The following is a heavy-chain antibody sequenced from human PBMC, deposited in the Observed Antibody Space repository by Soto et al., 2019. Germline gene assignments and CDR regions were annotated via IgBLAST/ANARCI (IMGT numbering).Heavy chain of an antibody. CDR3: ERGDRTGYSSSWTPLFYYGMDV. Sequence: GGSLRLSCAASGFTVSSNYMSWVRQAPGKGLEWVSVIYSGGSTYYADSVKGRFTISRENSKNTLYLQMNSLRAEDTDVYYCERGDRTGYSSSWTPLFYYGMDVWGQGTTVTVSS. V-gene: IGHV3-53*01. D-gene: IGHD6-13*01. CDR1: GFTVSSNY. J-gene: IGHJ6*02. CDR2: IYSGGST.